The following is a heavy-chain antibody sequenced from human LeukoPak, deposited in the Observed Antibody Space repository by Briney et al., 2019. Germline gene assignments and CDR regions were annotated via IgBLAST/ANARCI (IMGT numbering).Heavy chain of an antibody. D-gene: IGHD2-2*02. V-gene: IGHV1-69*05. CDR3: ARAGGYCSSTSCYKTNSHYYYYYYGMDV. CDR1: GGTFSSYA. Sequence: SVKVSCKASGGTFSSYAISWVRQAPGQGLEWMGGIIPIFGTANYAQKFQGRVTITTDESTSTAYMELSSLRSEDTAVYYCARAGGYCSSTSCYKTNSHYYYYYYGMDVWGQGTTVTVSS. CDR2: IIPIFGTA. J-gene: IGHJ6*02.